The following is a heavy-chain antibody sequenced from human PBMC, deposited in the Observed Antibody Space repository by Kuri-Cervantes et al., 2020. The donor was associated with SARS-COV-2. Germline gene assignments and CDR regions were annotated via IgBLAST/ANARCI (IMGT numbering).Heavy chain of an antibody. CDR1: GFTYSTFSNYA. CDR3: ARYPFDY. V-gene: IGHV3-30-3*02. J-gene: IGHJ4*02. CDR2: ISNDGSKS. D-gene: IGHD1-1*01. Sequence: GESLKISCAASGFTYSTFSNYAMHWVRQAPGKGLEWLALISNDGSKSFYRDSLRGRFTISRDNSKNTLYLQMSSLRTEDMAVYYCARYPFDYWGQGALVTVSS.